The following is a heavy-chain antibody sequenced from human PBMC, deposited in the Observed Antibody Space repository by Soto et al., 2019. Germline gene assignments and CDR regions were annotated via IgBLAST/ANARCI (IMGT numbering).Heavy chain of an antibody. CDR2: ISAGGSDT. D-gene: IGHD2-2*01. CDR1: GFVFSDYA. CDR3: ASVPIWCGSSSCYTEGFDS. V-gene: IGHV3-23*01. J-gene: IGHJ4*02. Sequence: GGSLRLSCVASGFVFSDYAMSWVRQAPGKGLEWVSAISAGGSDTYYADSVKGRFTVSRVNSESTLYLQMNTLRAEDTAIYYCASVPIWCGSSSCYTEGFDSWGQGTLVTVSS.